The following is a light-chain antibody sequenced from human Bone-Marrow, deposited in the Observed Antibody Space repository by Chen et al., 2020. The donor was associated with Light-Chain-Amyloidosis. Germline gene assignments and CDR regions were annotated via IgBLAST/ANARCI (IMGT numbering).Light chain of an antibody. J-gene: IGLJ2*01. V-gene: IGLV3-25*03. CDR3: QSADSSGTYEVI. Sequence: YALTQPPSVSVSPGQTARITCSGDDLPTKYAYWYQQKPGQAPVLVIHRNTERPSGISERFSGSRSGTTATLTISGVQAEDEADYHCQSADSSGTYEVIFGGGTKLTVL. CDR2: RNT. CDR1: DLPTKY.